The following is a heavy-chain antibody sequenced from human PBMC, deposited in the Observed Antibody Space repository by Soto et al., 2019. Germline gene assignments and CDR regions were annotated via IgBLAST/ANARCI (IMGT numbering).Heavy chain of an antibody. Sequence: GASVKVSCKASGGTFSSYAISWVRQAPGQGLEWMGGIIPIFGTANYAQKFQGRVTITADESTSTAYMELSSLRSEDTAVYYCARDLGVGGTHPFDYWGQGTLVTVSS. D-gene: IGHD2-15*01. CDR3: ARDLGVGGTHPFDY. V-gene: IGHV1-69*13. CDR1: GGTFSSYA. J-gene: IGHJ4*02. CDR2: IIPIFGTA.